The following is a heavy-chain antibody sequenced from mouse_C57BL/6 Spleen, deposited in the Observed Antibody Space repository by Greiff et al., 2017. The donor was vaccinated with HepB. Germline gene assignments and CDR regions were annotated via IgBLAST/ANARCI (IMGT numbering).Heavy chain of an antibody. D-gene: IGHD3-1*01. CDR2: IDPETGGT. V-gene: IGHV1-15*01. CDR1: GYTFTDYE. J-gene: IGHJ2*01. Sequence: VQLQQSGAELVRPGASVTLSCKASGYTFTDYEMHWVKQTPVHGLEWIGAIDPETGGTAYHQKFKGKAILTADKSSSTAYMELRSLTSEDSAVYYCTRDGRSGYYFDYWGQGTTLTVSS. CDR3: TRDGRSGYYFDY.